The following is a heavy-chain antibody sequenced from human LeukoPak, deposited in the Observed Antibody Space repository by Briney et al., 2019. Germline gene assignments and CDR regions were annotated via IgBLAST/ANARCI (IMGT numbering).Heavy chain of an antibody. CDR1: GFTFSGYS. D-gene: IGHD3-3*01. J-gene: IGHJ4*02. V-gene: IGHV3-21*01. Sequence: PGGSLRLSCAASGFTFSGYSMIWVRQAPGKGLEWISSISSTGSHMKYAASLQGRFTVSRQNSKSSVYLQMNSLRAEDTAVYYCARDWNGVYRLDYWGQGALVTVSS. CDR2: ISSTGSHM. CDR3: ARDWNGVYRLDY.